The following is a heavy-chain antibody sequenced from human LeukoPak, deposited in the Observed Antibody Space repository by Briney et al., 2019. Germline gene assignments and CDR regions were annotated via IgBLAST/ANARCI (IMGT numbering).Heavy chain of an antibody. J-gene: IGHJ4*02. CDR3: ARDGPPTGAGDFDY. D-gene: IGHD3-10*01. V-gene: IGHV3-48*01. Sequence: PGGSLRLSCAASGFTFGTYSMGWVRQAPGKGLEWVSYIGRTAIYADSVRGRFTISRDNAENSLYLQMNSLTAEDTAVYYCARDGPPTGAGDFDYWGQGTPVTVSS. CDR1: GFTFGTYS. CDR2: IGRTAI.